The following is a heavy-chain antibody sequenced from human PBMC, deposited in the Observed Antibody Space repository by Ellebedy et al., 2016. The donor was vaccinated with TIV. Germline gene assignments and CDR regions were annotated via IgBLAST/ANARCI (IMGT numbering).Heavy chain of an antibody. D-gene: IGHD3-10*01. CDR1: GFSVSSAGFQ. V-gene: IGHV4-38-2*02. CDR2: ISDRGTT. CDR3: ARELRWFEEPRYDH. Sequence: SETLSLTXSVSGFSVSSAGFQWSWIRQPPGKGLEWIASISDRGTTYYNPSLKSRATISLDTSKNQFSLRLNSLTAADTAIYYCARELRWFEEPRYDHWGQGTQVIVSS. J-gene: IGHJ4*02.